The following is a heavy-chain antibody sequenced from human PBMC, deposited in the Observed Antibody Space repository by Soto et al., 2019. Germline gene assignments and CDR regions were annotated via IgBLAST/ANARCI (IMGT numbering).Heavy chain of an antibody. CDR1: GFTFSNAW. CDR2: IKSKTDGGTT. J-gene: IGHJ3*02. D-gene: IGHD5-18*01. CDR3: TTDAPTDTAMVQDAFDI. V-gene: IGHV3-15*07. Sequence: EVQLVESGGGLVKPGGSLRLSCAASGFTFSNAWMNWVRQAPGKGLEWVGRIKSKTDGGTTDYAAPVKGRFTISRDDSKNTLYLQMNSLKTEDTAVYYCTTDAPTDTAMVQDAFDIWGQGTMVTVSS.